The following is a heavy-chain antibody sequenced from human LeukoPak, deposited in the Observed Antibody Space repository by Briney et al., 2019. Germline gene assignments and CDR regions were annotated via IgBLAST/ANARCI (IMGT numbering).Heavy chain of an antibody. Sequence: GGSLRLSCAASGFTFSTYSMNWVRQAPGKGLEWVSSIRSSSSYIYYADSVKGRFTIPRDNANNSVYLQMNSLRAEDTAVYYCARDGSIPWGYYMDVWGKGTTVTISS. J-gene: IGHJ6*03. CDR3: ARDGSIPWGYYMDV. V-gene: IGHV3-21*06. CDR1: GFTFSTYS. CDR2: IRSSSSYI. D-gene: IGHD2-2*02.